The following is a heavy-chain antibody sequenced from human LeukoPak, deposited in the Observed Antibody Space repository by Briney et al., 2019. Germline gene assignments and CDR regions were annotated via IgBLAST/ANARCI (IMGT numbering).Heavy chain of an antibody. V-gene: IGHV3-23*01. CDR1: GFTFSSYA. CDR2: IGGSGAGT. D-gene: IGHD2-15*01. J-gene: IGHJ4*02. CDR3: AKAHCSGGSCYSGYFDY. Sequence: GGSLRLSCAASGFTFSSYAMSWVRQAPGKGLEWVSVIGGSGAGTYYADSVKGRLTISRDNSKNTLYLQMNSLRAEDTAVYYCAKAHCSGGSCYSGYFDYWGQGTLVTVSS.